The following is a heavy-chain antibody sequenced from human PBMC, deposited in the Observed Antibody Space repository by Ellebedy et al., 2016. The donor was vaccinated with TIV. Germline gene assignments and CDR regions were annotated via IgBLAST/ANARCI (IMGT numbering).Heavy chain of an antibody. D-gene: IGHD1-1*01. CDR2: IYSTEST. CDR1: SGSVSSGKYY. Sequence: GSLRLXXIVSSGSVSSGKYYWSWLRQPPGKGLEWIGYIYSTESTIYTPSLKSRVTISADMSKSHFSLKLTSVTAADTALYYCARTSARGTWFDPWGQGTLVTVSS. CDR3: ARTSARGTWFDP. J-gene: IGHJ5*02. V-gene: IGHV4-61*03.